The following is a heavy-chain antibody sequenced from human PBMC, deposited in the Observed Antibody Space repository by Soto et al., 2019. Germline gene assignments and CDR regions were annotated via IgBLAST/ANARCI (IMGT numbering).Heavy chain of an antibody. J-gene: IGHJ6*02. CDR2: ISSSGSTI. Sequence: QVQLVESGGGLVKPGGSLRLSCAASGFTFSDYYMSWIRQAPGQGLEWVSYISSSGSTIYYADSVKGRFTISRDNAKNSLYLQMNSLRAEDTAVYYCSRSSIAARHYYYYGMDVWGQGTTVTVSS. CDR3: SRSSIAARHYYYYGMDV. V-gene: IGHV3-11*01. CDR1: GFTFSDYY. D-gene: IGHD6-6*01.